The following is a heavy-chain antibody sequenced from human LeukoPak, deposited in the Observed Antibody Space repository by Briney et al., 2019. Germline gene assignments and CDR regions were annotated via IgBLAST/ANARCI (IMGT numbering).Heavy chain of an antibody. CDR2: INYSGST. Sequence: SSETLSLTCAVYGGSFSGYYWSWIRQPPGKGLEWIGYINYSGSTNYNPALKSRVTISVDTSKNQFSLKLTSVTAADTAVYYCARDKGVAARIFDYWGQGTLVTVS. J-gene: IGHJ4*02. V-gene: IGHV4-59*01. CDR3: ARDKGVAARIFDY. D-gene: IGHD6-6*01. CDR1: GGSFSGYY.